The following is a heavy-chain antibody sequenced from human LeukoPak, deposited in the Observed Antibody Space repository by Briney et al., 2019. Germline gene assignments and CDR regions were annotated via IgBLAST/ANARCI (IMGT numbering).Heavy chain of an antibody. CDR2: TYYRSKWYN. Sequence: SQTLSLTCAISGDSFSSNSAAWNWIRQSPSRGLEWLGRTYYRSKWYNDYAVSVESRITINPDTSKNQFSLQLNSVTPEDTAVYYCARERHQIRYFDWLFPNWFDPWGQGTLVTVSS. J-gene: IGHJ5*02. CDR3: ARERHQIRYFDWLFPNWFDP. V-gene: IGHV6-1*01. D-gene: IGHD3-9*01. CDR1: GDSFSSNSAA.